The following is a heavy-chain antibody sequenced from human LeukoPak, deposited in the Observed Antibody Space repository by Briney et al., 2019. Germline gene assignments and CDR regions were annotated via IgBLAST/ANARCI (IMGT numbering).Heavy chain of an antibody. D-gene: IGHD6-6*01. Sequence: GGSLRLSCAASGFSFSSYSMNWVRQAPGKGLEWVSSISSGSSYIYYADSVKGRFTISRDNAKNSLYLQMNSLRAEDTAVYYCARGTSSSSSYYYYYMDVWGKGTTVTVSS. CDR3: ARGTSSSSSYYYYYMDV. V-gene: IGHV3-21*01. CDR2: ISSGSSYI. CDR1: GFSFSSYS. J-gene: IGHJ6*03.